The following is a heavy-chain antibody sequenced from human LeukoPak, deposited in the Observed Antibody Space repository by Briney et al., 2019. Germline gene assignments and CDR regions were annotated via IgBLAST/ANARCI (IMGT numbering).Heavy chain of an antibody. V-gene: IGHV3-33*06. CDR1: GFTFGSYG. J-gene: IGHJ6*04. CDR3: AKDIDYGGNSGLDV. CDR2: IWYDGSNK. D-gene: IGHD4-23*01. Sequence: GGSLRLSCAASGFTFGSYGMHWVRQAPGKGLEWVAVIWYDGSNKYYADSVKGRFTISRDNSKNTLYLQMNSLRAEDTAVYYCAKDIDYGGNSGLDVWGKGTTVTVSS.